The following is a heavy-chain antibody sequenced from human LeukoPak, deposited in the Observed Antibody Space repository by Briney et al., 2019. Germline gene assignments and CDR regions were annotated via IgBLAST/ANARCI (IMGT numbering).Heavy chain of an antibody. V-gene: IGHV1-46*03. D-gene: IGHD1-26*01. J-gene: IGHJ4*02. CDR1: GYTFTSYY. CDR2: INPSGGST. Sequence: ASVKVSCKASGYTFTSYYMHWVRQAPGQGLEWVGIINPSGGSTSFAQKFQGRVTMTRDTSTSTVYMELSSLRSEDTAVYYCAREVVGATTKGAYDYWGQGTLVTVSS. CDR3: AREVVGATTKGAYDY.